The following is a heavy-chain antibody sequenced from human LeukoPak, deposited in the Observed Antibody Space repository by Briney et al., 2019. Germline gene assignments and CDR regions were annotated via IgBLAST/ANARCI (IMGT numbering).Heavy chain of an antibody. CDR2: ISGSGGST. CDR3: AKDSRSLPYCFDF. Sequence: PWGSPRLSCAASGFTFSSYAMTWVRQAPGKGLEWVSTISGSGGSTYYADSVKGRFTISRDNSKDTVYLQLNSLRAEDTAVYYCAKDSRSLPYCFDFWGQGTLVTVSS. CDR1: GFTFSSYA. J-gene: IGHJ4*02. V-gene: IGHV3-23*01.